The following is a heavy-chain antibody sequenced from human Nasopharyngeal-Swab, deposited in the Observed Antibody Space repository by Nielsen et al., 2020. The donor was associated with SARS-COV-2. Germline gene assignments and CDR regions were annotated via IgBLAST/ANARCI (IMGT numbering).Heavy chain of an antibody. CDR2: ISSSGNTM. CDR3: ARGPGGSYFDS. V-gene: IGHV3-48*03. D-gene: IGHD1-26*01. J-gene: IGHJ4*02. Sequence: GGSLRLSCAASGFTFSSSEMTWVRQAPGKGLEWVSYISSSGNTMYYADSVKGQFTISRDNAKNSLYLQMDSLRAEDTAVYYCARGPGGSYFDSWGQGTLVTVSS. CDR1: GFTFSSSE.